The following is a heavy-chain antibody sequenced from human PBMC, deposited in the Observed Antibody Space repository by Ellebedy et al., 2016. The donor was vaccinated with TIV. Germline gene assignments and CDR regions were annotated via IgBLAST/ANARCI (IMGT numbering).Heavy chain of an antibody. CDR2: ILHSGTT. J-gene: IGHJ5*02. Sequence: MPSETLSLTCTVSRVSITDPTYYWAWLRQPPGKGLDWLGTILHSGTTYKRPAISSQGSMSVHTSRNQFSLDLKSVTAAETAVYYCARHLRYSDWRILDLWGPGILVAVSS. D-gene: IGHD3-9*01. V-gene: IGHV4-39*01. CDR1: RVSITDPTYY. CDR3: ARHLRYSDWRILDL.